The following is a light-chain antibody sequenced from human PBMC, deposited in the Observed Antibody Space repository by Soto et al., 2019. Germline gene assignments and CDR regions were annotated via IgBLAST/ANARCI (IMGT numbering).Light chain of an antibody. CDR2: GAS. CDR3: HQYASSPLT. Sequence: EIVLTQSPGTLSLSPGERAILTCRASQSVTSSYLAWYQQRPGQAPRLLIYGASTRATGIPDRFSGSGSGTDFTLAISRLAPEDFAMYYCHQYASSPLTFGPGTKVDIK. J-gene: IGKJ3*01. V-gene: IGKV3-20*01. CDR1: QSVTSSY.